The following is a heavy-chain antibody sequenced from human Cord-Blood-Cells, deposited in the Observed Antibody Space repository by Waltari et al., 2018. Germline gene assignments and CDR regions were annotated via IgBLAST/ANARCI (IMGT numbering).Heavy chain of an antibody. D-gene: IGHD6-13*01. V-gene: IGHV1-58*01. CDR3: AADNSSSWIYDY. Sequence: HMQLVQSGPEVKKPGTSVKVSCKASGFTFTSSSVQRVRQARGQRPEGIGWVVVGSGNTNYAQKFQERVTITRDMSTSTAYLELSSLRSEDTAVYYCAADNSSSWIYDYWGQGTLVTVSS. CDR1: GFTFTSSS. CDR2: VVVGSGNT. J-gene: IGHJ4*02.